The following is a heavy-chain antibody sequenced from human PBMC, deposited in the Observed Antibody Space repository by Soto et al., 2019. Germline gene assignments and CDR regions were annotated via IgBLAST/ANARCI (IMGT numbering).Heavy chain of an antibody. V-gene: IGHV3-23*01. J-gene: IGHJ4*02. CDR1: GFSISTHA. CDR3: ARGPSSLTRFDY. D-gene: IGHD2-2*01. Sequence: PGGSLRLSCVASGFSISTHALTWVRQAPGKGLEWVSSFSGRSGDTYYADSVKGRFTISRDNSKNTLYVQMNSLRAEDTAVYYCARGPSSLTRFDYWGQGTLVTVSS. CDR2: FSGRSGDT.